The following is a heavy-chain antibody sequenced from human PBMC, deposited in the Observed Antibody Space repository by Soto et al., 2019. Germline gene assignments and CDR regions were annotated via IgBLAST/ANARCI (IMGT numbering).Heavy chain of an antibody. CDR1: GFIFGDYA. V-gene: IGHV3-23*01. CDR3: ARDAVPYNGKWDWFDP. Sequence: DVQLLESGGGLVQPGGSLRLYCAASGFIFGDYAMSWVRQAPGKGLEWVSSIGGVGGDTYYAASVKGRFTISRDNSKNTLYLQMNSLRAEDTAVYYCARDAVPYNGKWDWFDPCGQGTLVTVSS. CDR2: IGGVGGDT. D-gene: IGHD1-26*01. J-gene: IGHJ5*02.